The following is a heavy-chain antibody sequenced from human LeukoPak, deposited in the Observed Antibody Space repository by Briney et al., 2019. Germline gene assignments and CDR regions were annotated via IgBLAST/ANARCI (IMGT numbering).Heavy chain of an antibody. J-gene: IGHJ6*02. D-gene: IGHD3-10*01. CDR3: ARDGVLLWFGELSRFYYYYGMDV. CDR1: GFTFSSYW. CDR2: IKQDGSEK. Sequence: PGGSLRLSCAASGFTFSSYWMSWVRHAPGKGLEWVANIKQDGSEKYYVDSVKGRFTISRDNAKNSLYLQMNSLRAEDTAVYYCARDGVLLWFGELSRFYYYYGMDVWGQGTTVTVSS. V-gene: IGHV3-7*01.